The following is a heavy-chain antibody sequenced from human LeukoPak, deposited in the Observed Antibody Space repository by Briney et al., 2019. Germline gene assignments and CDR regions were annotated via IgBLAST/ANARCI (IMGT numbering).Heavy chain of an antibody. CDR3: ARGGGAYCGGDCYCDGFDL. CDR1: GFTVSSNY. Sequence: GGSLRLSCAASGFTVSSNYMSWVRHAPGKGLEWVSIIYSGGSTYYADSVKGRFTISRDNSKNTLYLQMNSLRAEDTAVYYCARGGGAYCGGDCYCDGFDLWGQGTMVTVSS. V-gene: IGHV3-66*01. CDR2: IYSGGST. J-gene: IGHJ3*01. D-gene: IGHD2-21*02.